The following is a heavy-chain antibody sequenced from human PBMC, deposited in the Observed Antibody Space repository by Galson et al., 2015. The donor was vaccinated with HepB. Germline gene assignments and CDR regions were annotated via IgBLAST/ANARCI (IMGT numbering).Heavy chain of an antibody. CDR1: GFTFSSYG. CDR2: ISYDGSNK. D-gene: IGHD3-3*01. V-gene: IGHV3-30*18. J-gene: IGHJ4*02. Sequence: SLRLSCAASGFTFSSYGMHWVRQAPGKGLEWVAVISYDGSNKYYADSVKGRFTISRDNSKNTLYLQMNSLRAEDTAVYYCAKGPGHYDFWSGYPTQVRYWGQGTLVTVSS. CDR3: AKGPGHYDFWSGYPTQVRY.